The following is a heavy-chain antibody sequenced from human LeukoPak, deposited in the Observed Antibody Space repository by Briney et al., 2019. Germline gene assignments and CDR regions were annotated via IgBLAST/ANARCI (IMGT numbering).Heavy chain of an antibody. CDR1: GFTFSSYW. Sequence: GGSLRLSCAASGFTFSSYWMSWVRQAPGKGLEWVANIKQDGSEKYYVDSVKGRFTISRDNAKNSLYLQMNSLRAEDTAVYYCARERVNYDILTGHYAFDYWGQGTLVTVSS. CDR3: ARERVNYDILTGHYAFDY. V-gene: IGHV3-7*01. CDR2: IKQDGSEK. D-gene: IGHD3-9*01. J-gene: IGHJ4*02.